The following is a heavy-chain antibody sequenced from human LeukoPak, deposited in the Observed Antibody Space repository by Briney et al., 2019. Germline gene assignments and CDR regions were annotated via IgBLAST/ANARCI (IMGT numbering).Heavy chain of an antibody. CDR2: ISSNGGST. J-gene: IGHJ6*04. D-gene: IGHD2-2*01. CDR1: GFTFSSYA. Sequence: GGSLRLSCAASGFTFSSYAMHWVRQAPGKGLEYVSAISSNGGSTYYANSVKGRFTISRDNSKNTLYLQMGSLRAEDMAVYYCARDQGDIVVVPADVWGKGTTVTVSS. CDR3: ARDQGDIVVVPADV. V-gene: IGHV3-64*01.